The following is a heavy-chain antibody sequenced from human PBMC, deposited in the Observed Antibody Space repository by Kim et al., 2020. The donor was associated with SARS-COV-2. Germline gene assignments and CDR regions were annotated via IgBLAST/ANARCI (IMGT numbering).Heavy chain of an antibody. CDR1: GFTFDDYG. CDR3: VRGYVGWHFKC. CDR2: INRNSGST. D-gene: IGHD3-22*01. Sequence: GGSLRLSCAASGFTFDDYGMSWVRQAPGKGLEWVSGINRNSGSTCYGDSVKGRFTISRDNAKSSLYLQMNSLRPDDTAVYYCVRGYVGWHFKCWGQGTLV. J-gene: IGHJ1*01. V-gene: IGHV3-20*04.